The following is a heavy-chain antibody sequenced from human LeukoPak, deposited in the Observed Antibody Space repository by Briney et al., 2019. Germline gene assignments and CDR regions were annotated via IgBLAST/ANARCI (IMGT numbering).Heavy chain of an antibody. V-gene: IGHV4-34*01. J-gene: IGHJ6*02. D-gene: IGHD3-3*01. Sequence: PSETLSLTCAVYGGSFSGYYWSWIRQPPGKGLEWIGEINHSGSTNYNPSLKSRVTISVDTSKNQFSLKLSSVTAADTAVYYRARGGVLRFLEWLLPERYYYGMDVWGQGTTVTVSS. CDR1: GGSFSGYY. CDR3: ARGGVLRFLEWLLPERYYYGMDV. CDR2: INHSGST.